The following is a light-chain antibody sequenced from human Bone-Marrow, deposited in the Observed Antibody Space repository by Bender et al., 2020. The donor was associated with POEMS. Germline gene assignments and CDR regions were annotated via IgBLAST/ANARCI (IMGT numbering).Light chain of an antibody. CDR3: CSYGGSFTVV. V-gene: IGLV2-11*01. J-gene: IGLJ2*01. CDR2: DVK. CDR1: SGDVGAYIY. Sequence: HSALTQPRSVSGSPGQSVTVSCTGTSGDVGAYIYVSWYQQHPGKAPKLILYDVKKRPSGVPDRFSGSKSGNTASLTISGLQAEDEADYYCCSYGGSFTVVFGGGTKLTVL.